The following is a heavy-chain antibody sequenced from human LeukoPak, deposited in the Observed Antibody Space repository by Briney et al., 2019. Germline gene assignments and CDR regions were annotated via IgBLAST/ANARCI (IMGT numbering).Heavy chain of an antibody. J-gene: IGHJ4*02. CDR2: IYHSGST. CDR1: GYSISSGYY. V-gene: IGHV4-38-2*02. Sequence: SETLSLTCTVSGYSISSGYYWGWIRQPPGKGLEWIGSIYHSGSTYYNLSLKSRVTISVDTSKNQFSLKLSSVTAADTAVYYCARGRRDGYNFDYWGQGTLVTVSS. CDR3: ARGRRDGYNFDY. D-gene: IGHD5-24*01.